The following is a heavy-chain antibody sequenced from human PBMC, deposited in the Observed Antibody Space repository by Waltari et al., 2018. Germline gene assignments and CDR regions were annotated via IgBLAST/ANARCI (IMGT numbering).Heavy chain of an antibody. Sequence: QVQLVQSGAEVKKPGSSVKVSCKASGGTFSSYAISWVRQAPGQGLEWMGGIIPIFGTANYAQKFQGRVTITADESTSTAYMERSSLRSEDTAVYYCARWGGYYDSSGRNYYYYGMDVWGQGTTVTVSS. V-gene: IGHV1-69*01. CDR3: ARWGGYYDSSGRNYYYYGMDV. D-gene: IGHD3-22*01. CDR2: IIPIFGTA. J-gene: IGHJ6*02. CDR1: GGTFSSYA.